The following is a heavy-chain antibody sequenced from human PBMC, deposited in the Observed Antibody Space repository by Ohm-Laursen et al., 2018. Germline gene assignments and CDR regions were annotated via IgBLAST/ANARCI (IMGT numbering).Heavy chain of an antibody. Sequence: SQTLSLTCTVSGGSISSYYWSWIRQPAGKGLEWIGRIYTSGSTNYNPSLKSRVTMSVDTSKNQFSLKLSSVTAADTAVYYCARDYSVVDPFDPWGQGTLVTVSS. CDR1: GGSISSYY. V-gene: IGHV4-4*07. CDR2: IYTSGST. J-gene: IGHJ5*02. CDR3: ARDYSVVDPFDP. D-gene: IGHD3-22*01.